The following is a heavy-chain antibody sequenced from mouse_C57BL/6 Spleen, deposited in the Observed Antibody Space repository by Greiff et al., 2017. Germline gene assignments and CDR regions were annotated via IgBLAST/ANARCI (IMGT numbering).Heavy chain of an antibody. J-gene: IGHJ2*01. D-gene: IGHD1-1*01. CDR3: VRGGGGTTVVAHLDY. CDR2: ISDGGSYT. V-gene: IGHV5-4*03. CDR1: GFTFSSYA. Sequence: EVKLVESGGGLVKPGGSLKLSCAASGFTFSSYAMSWVRQTPEKRLEWVATISDGGSYTYYPDNVKGRFTISRANAENNLYLQMSHLKSEDTAMYYCVRGGGGTTVVAHLDYWGQGTTLTVSS.